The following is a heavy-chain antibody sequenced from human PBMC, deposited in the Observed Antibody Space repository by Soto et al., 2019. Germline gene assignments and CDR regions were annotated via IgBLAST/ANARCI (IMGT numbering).Heavy chain of an antibody. CDR3: ARGEGYSSSWFTY. D-gene: IGHD6-13*01. CDR2: MNPNSGNT. CDR1: GYTFNSYD. J-gene: IGHJ4*02. V-gene: IGHV1-8*01. Sequence: QVQLVQSGAEVKKPGASVKVSCKASGYTFNSYDINWVRQAPGQGLEWMGWMNPNSGNTGYAQKFQGRVTMTRNTXIGKAYMEVSSLRSEDTAIYYCARGEGYSSSWFTYWGQGTLVTVSS.